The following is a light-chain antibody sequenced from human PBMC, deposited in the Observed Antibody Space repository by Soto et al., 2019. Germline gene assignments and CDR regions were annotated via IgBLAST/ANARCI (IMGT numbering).Light chain of an antibody. CDR3: QQYHSYWT. V-gene: IGKV3-15*01. CDR1: QTVIRN. Sequence: EIVMTQSPATLSVSPCERATLSCIASQTVIRNLAWYQQKPGQTPRLLIFGASTRATGIPARFSGSGSGTKFTLTISSLQPDDFATYYCQQYHSYWTFGQGTKVDIK. J-gene: IGKJ1*01. CDR2: GAS.